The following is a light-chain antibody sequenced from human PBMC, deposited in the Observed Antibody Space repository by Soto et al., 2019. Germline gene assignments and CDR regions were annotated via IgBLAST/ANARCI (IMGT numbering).Light chain of an antibody. Sequence: QSVLAQPASVSGSPGQSSTISCTGTRSDIALYDYVSWYQQHPGKAPQLMIYAVSNRDSGVPNRFSASESGNTASLFISGLQPEDEADHYCSSYTSDSSYVFGSGTKVTVL. CDR1: RSDIALYDY. CDR3: SSYTSDSSYV. J-gene: IGLJ1*01. CDR2: AVS. V-gene: IGLV2-14*01.